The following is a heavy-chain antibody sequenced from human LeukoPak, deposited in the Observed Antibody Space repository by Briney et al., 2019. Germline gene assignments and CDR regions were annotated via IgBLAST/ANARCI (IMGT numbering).Heavy chain of an antibody. Sequence: GRSLRLSCAASGFTFSSYGMHWVRQAPGKELEWVAVIWYDGSNKYYADSVKGRFTISRDNSKNTLYLQMNSLRAEDTAVYYCARDATGTPDYYFDYWGQGTLVTVSS. CDR3: ARDATGTPDYYFDY. J-gene: IGHJ4*02. CDR2: IWYDGSNK. V-gene: IGHV3-33*01. CDR1: GFTFSSYG. D-gene: IGHD1-1*01.